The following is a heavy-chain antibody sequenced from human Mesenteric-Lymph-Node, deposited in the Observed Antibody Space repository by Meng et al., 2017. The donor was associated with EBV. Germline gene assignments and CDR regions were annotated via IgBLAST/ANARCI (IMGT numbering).Heavy chain of an antibody. CDR1: GYTFTRYD. CDR3: ARGGDLVVVSPMEDY. Sequence: QVSLVHAGAEVWKPWSSVKVSCKSSGYTFTRYDISWVRQAPGRGLDWLGRINPISGGTNLAQKFQGRVTMTRDTSISTVYLELSRLRSDDTAVYFCARGGDLVVVSPMEDYWGQGTLVTVSS. CDR2: INPISGGT. D-gene: IGHD2-2*01. V-gene: IGHV1-2*06. J-gene: IGHJ4*02.